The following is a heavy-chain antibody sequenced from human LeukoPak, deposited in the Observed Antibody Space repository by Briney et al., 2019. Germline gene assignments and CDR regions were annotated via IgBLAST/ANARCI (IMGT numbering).Heavy chain of an antibody. CDR2: INPNSGGT. Sequence: GASVKASCKASGYTFTGYYMHWVRQAPGQGLEWIGWINPNSGGTNYAQKFQGRVTMTRDTSTSTVYMELSSLRSEDTAVYYCASGSYCSSTSCYDYWGQGTLVTVSS. CDR1: GYTFTGYY. D-gene: IGHD2-2*01. V-gene: IGHV1-2*02. CDR3: ASGSYCSSTSCYDY. J-gene: IGHJ4*02.